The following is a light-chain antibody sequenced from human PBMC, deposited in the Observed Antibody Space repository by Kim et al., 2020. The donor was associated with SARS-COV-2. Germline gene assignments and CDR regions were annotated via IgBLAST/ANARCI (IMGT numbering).Light chain of an antibody. CDR3: QQRYNWPLT. V-gene: IGKV3-11*01. J-gene: IGKJ4*01. CDR2: DAS. CDR1: QSVGTY. Sequence: LSPGERATVSCRASQSVGTYLDWYQQKPGQAPRLLIYDASNRATGIPARITGSGSGTDFTLTITSLAPEDFAVYYCQQRYNWPLTFGGGTKVDIK.